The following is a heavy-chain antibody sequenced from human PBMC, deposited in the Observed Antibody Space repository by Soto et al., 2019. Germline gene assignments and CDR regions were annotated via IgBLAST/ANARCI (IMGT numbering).Heavy chain of an antibody. J-gene: IGHJ6*02. Sequence: GGALRLFCAASGFTFSSYAMSWVRQAPGTGLEWVSSISGGGGGTYYADSVKGRFTISRDNSKNTLFLQMNSLRADDTAIYYCAKDSGSSSWAYFFYRMDVWGQGTTLTVSS. CDR3: AKDSGSSSWAYFFYRMDV. CDR1: GFTFSSYA. D-gene: IGHD6-6*01. CDR2: ISGGGGGT. V-gene: IGHV3-23*01.